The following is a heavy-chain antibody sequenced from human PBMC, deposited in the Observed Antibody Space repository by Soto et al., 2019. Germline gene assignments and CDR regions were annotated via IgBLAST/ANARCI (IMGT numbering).Heavy chain of an antibody. Sequence: PSETLSLTCTVSGGSISSYYWSWIRQPPGKGLEWIGYIYYSGSTNYNPSLKSRITMSVDIPKNQFSLKLSSVTAADTAIYYCARGLGGVIVPFDYWGQGTLVTVSS. CDR1: GGSISSYY. V-gene: IGHV4-59*08. CDR2: IYYSGST. CDR3: ARGLGGVIVPFDY. J-gene: IGHJ4*02. D-gene: IGHD3-16*02.